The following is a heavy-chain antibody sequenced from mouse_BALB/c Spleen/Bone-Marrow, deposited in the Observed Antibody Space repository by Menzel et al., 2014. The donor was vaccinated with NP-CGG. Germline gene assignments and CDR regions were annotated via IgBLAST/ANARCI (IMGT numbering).Heavy chain of an antibody. CDR1: GFDFSRYW. V-gene: IGHV4-1*02. CDR3: ARPGYYGYQDV. Sequence: EVKLVESGGGLVQPGGSLKLSCAASGFDFSRYWMTWVRQAPGKGLEWIGEINPDSSTINHTPSLKDKFIISRDNAKNTLYLQMSKVRSEDTALYYCARPGYYGYQDVWGAGTTVTVSS. D-gene: IGHD1-2*01. CDR2: INPDSSTI. J-gene: IGHJ1*01.